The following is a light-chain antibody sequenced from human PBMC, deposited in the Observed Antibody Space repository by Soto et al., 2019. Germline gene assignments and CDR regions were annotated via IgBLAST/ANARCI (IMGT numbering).Light chain of an antibody. CDR3: QQYSSWPPWT. Sequence: VMRQSPATLSLSPGERATLSCWASQSVSSNLAGYQQKPGQAPRLLIYCASTRAPGSPARFSGSGSGTEFTLTISSLQSEDFAVYYCQQYSSWPPWTFGQGAKLEIK. CDR2: CAS. V-gene: IGKV3-15*01. CDR1: QSVSSN. J-gene: IGKJ1*01.